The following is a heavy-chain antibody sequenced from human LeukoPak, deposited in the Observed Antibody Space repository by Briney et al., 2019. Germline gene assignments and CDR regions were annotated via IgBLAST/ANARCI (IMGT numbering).Heavy chain of an antibody. CDR3: SRSGLNDRRDFWTFDN. D-gene: IGHD3/OR15-3a*01. V-gene: IGHV3-11*06. Sequence: GGSLRLSCAASGFTVSGNYMSWVRQTPEEGLEWLSYISSSSDYKNYADSLKGRFTISRDNAKNSVYLQMNSLRAEDTAVYYCSRSGLNDRRDFWTFDNWGQGTMVTVSS. J-gene: IGHJ3*02. CDR1: GFTVSGNY. CDR2: ISSSSDYK.